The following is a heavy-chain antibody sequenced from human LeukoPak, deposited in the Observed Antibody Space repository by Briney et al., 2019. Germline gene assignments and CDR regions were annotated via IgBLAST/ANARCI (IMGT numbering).Heavy chain of an antibody. V-gene: IGHV4-39*07. D-gene: IGHD7-27*01. CDR2: IYYSGRT. J-gene: IGHJ4*01. CDR3: VGATWGSGYFDF. Sequence: SETLSLTCSVSGVSISSSADYWGWIRQPPGKGLEWIGNIYYSGRTYYNPSLESRITISVDTSKNQFSLRLTSVTAADTAVYYCVGATWGSGYFDFWGHGTLVTVSS. CDR1: GVSISSSADY.